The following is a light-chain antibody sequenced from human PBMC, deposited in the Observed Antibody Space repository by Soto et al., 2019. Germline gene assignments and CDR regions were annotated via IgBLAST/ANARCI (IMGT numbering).Light chain of an antibody. J-gene: IGLJ1*01. CDR3: SSYTTSNTRQIV. CDR1: SSDVGAYDY. V-gene: IGLV2-14*03. Sequence: QSVLTQPASVSGSPGQSITISCTGTSSDVGAYDYVSWYQQHPDKAPKLMIYEVSNRPSGVSNRFSGSKSVNTATLTISGLQPEDEADYYCSSYTTSNTRQIVFGTGTKVTVL. CDR2: EVS.